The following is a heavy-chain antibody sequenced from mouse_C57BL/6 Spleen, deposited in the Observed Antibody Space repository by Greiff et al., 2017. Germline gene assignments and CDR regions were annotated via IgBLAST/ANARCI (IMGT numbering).Heavy chain of an antibody. CDR1: GYTFTSYW. CDR2: IDPSDSYT. D-gene: IGHD3-2*02. Sequence: QVQLQQPGAELVMPGASVKLSCKASGYTFTSYWMHWVKQRPGQGLEWIGEIDPSDSYTNYNQKVKGKSTLTVDKSSSTAYMQLSSLTSEDSAVYYCARGQLRLPWFAYWGQGTLVTVSA. V-gene: IGHV1-69*01. CDR3: ARGQLRLPWFAY. J-gene: IGHJ3*01.